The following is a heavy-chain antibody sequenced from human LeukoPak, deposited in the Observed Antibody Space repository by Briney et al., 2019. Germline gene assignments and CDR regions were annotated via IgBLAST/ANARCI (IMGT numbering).Heavy chain of an antibody. D-gene: IGHD6-19*01. CDR2: IDPSDSYT. Sequence: GESLKISCKGSGYSFTSYWISWVRQMPGKGLEWRGRIDPSDSYTNYSPSFQGHVTISADKSISTAYLQWSSLKASDTAMYYCASYSSGWSGGVTCDYWGQGTLVTVSS. J-gene: IGHJ4*02. V-gene: IGHV5-10-1*01. CDR3: ASYSSGWSGGVTCDY. CDR1: GYSFTSYW.